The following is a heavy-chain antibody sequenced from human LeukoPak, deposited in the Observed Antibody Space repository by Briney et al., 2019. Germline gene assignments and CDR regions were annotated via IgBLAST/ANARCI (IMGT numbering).Heavy chain of an antibody. CDR3: ARETKGGSSNAFDI. V-gene: IGHV4-59*01. CDR2: IYYSGST. Sequence: SETLSLTCTVSGGSISSYYWSWIRQPPGKGLEWIGYIYYSGSTNYNPSLKSRVTISVDTSKNQFSLKMRSVTAADTAVYYCARETKGGSSNAFDIWGQGTMVTVSS. J-gene: IGHJ3*02. CDR1: GGSISSYY. D-gene: IGHD1-26*01.